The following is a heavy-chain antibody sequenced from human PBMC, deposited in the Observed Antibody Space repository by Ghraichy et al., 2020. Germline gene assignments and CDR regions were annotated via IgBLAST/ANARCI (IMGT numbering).Heavy chain of an antibody. CDR3: ARASTVVRFYYYAGLDG. CDR2: ISSSSRTR. D-gene: IGHD4-23*01. V-gene: IGHV3-48*02. CDR1: GFTFDDYN. J-gene: IGHJ6*02. Sequence: GGSLRLSCVGSGFTFDDYNMNWVRQSPGKGLEWVAYISSSSRTRFYADSVKGRFTVSRDNAQNSLYLQMKSLRDEDTAVYYCARASTVVRFYYYAGLDGWGQGTTGTVAS.